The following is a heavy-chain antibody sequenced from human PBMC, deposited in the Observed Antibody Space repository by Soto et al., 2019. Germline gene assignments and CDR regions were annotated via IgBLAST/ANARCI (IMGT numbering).Heavy chain of an antibody. CDR2: ITYDGGNK. CDR3: AKDPKATGTHY. CDR1: GFTINTYG. J-gene: IGHJ4*02. V-gene: IGHV3-30*18. Sequence: GGSLRLSCAASGFTINTYGMHWVRQAPGKGLEWVSVITYDGGNKYYADSVKGRFSISRDNSRNTLYLQMYSLRAEDTAVYYCAKDPKATGTHYWGRGTLVTVSS. D-gene: IGHD1-1*01.